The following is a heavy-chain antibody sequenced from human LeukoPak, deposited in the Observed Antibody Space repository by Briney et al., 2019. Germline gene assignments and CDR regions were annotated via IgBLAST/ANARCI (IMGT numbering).Heavy chain of an antibody. Sequence: PGGSLRLSCAASGFTFSSYAMSWVRQAPGKGLEWVSAISGSGGSTYYADSVKGRFTISRDNSKNTLYLQMNSLRAEDTAVYYCAKDSASWFGEFPFDYWGQGTLVTVSS. CDR2: ISGSGGST. CDR1: GFTFSSYA. J-gene: IGHJ4*02. V-gene: IGHV3-23*01. CDR3: AKDSASWFGEFPFDY. D-gene: IGHD3-10*01.